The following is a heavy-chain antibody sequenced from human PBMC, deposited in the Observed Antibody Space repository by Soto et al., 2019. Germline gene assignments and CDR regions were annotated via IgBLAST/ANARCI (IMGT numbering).Heavy chain of an antibody. CDR2: IIPIFGTT. D-gene: IGHD2-21*02. CDR3: ARSLGAYCGGDCYSGMDV. CDR1: GGTFNSYA. Sequence: QVQLVQSGAEVKKPGSSVKVSCKASGGTFNSYAINWVRQAPGQGLEWMGGIIPIFGTTNNAQKFQGRVTITGDESTSTAYMKLSSLRSEDTAVYYCARSLGAYCGGDCYSGMDVWGQGTTVTVSS. V-gene: IGHV1-69*12. J-gene: IGHJ6*02.